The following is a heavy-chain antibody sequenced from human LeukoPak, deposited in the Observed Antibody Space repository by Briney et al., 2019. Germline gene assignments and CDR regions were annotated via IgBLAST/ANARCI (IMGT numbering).Heavy chain of an antibody. CDR3: ARVEVTRPYYYYYGMDV. J-gene: IGHJ6*02. D-gene: IGHD4-11*01. V-gene: IGHV4-34*01. CDR1: GGSFSGYY. CDR2: INHSGST. Sequence: SETLSLTCAVYGGSFSGYYWSWIRQPPGKGLEWIGEINHSGSTNYNPSLKSRVTISVDTSKNQFSLKLSSVTAADTAVYYCARVEVTRPYYYYYGMDVWGQGTTVTVSS.